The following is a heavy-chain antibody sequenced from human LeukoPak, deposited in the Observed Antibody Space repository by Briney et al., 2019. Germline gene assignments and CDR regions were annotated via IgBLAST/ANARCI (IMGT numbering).Heavy chain of an antibody. D-gene: IGHD6-13*01. Sequence: PGGSLRLSCAASGFTYSSYAMSWVRQAPGKGLEWVSAISGSGGSTYYADSVKGRFTISRDNSKNTLYLQMNSLRVEDTAVYYCAKDMEQLVNYYYYGMDVWGQGTTVTVSS. CDR2: ISGSGGST. J-gene: IGHJ6*02. CDR1: GFTYSSYA. CDR3: AKDMEQLVNYYYYGMDV. V-gene: IGHV3-23*01.